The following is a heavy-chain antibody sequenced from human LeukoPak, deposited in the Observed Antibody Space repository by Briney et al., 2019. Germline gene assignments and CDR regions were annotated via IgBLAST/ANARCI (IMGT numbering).Heavy chain of an antibody. J-gene: IGHJ1*01. V-gene: IGHV1-2*02. CDR1: GHTFTDYY. CDR2: INPTSGGT. Sequence: ASVKVSCKTSGHTFTDYYMHWVRQAPGQGLEWMGWINPTSGGTNYAQKFQGRVTMTRDTSISTAYMELSRLRSDDTALYYCAKEAGDCSSTSCQEYFHFWGQGTLVTISS. D-gene: IGHD2-2*01. CDR3: AKEAGDCSSTSCQEYFHF.